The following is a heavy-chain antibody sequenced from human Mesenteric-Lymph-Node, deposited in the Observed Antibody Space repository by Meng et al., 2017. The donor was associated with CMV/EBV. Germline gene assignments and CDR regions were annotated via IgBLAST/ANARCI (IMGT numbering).Heavy chain of an antibody. CDR3: AREGWLSDRDAFDI. CDR2: INPNSGGT. CDR1: GYTFTGYY. Sequence: ASVKVSCKASGYTFTGYYMHWVRQAPGQGLEWMGWINPNSGGTNYAQKFQGRVTMTRDTSISTAYMELSRLRSDDTAVYYCAREGWLSDRDAFDIWGQGTMVTVSS. V-gene: IGHV1-2*02. J-gene: IGHJ3*02. D-gene: IGHD3-22*01.